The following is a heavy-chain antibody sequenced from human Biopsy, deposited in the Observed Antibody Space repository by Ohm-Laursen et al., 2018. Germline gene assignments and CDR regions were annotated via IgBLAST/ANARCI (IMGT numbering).Heavy chain of an antibody. Sequence: SLRLSCAASGFKFDNYGMNWVRQAPGKGLEWVAVIWYDGSDKYYGDSVKGRFTISRGNAKNTVDLQMNSLRAEDTAVYYCARDGRGYNHQYYYGMDVWGQGTAVTVSS. V-gene: IGHV3-33*01. CDR3: ARDGRGYNHQYYYGMDV. CDR1: GFKFDNYG. CDR2: IWYDGSDK. D-gene: IGHD1-1*01. J-gene: IGHJ6*02.